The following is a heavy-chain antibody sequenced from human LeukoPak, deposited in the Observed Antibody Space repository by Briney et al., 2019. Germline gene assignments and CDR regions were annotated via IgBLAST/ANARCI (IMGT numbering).Heavy chain of an antibody. CDR3: ARDFSTYGSGSGYFDY. D-gene: IGHD3-10*01. J-gene: IGHJ4*02. CDR2: INPSGGST. CDR1: GYTFTSYY. Sequence: ASVKVSCMASGYTFTSYYMHWVRQAPGQGLEWMGIINPSGGSTSYAQKFQGRVTMTRDTSTSTVYMELSSLRSEDTAAYYCARDFSTYGSGSGYFDYWGQGTLVTVSS. V-gene: IGHV1-46*01.